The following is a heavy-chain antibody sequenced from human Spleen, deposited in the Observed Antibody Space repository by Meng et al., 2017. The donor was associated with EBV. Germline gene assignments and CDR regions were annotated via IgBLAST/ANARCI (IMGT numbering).Heavy chain of an antibody. J-gene: IGHJ4*02. CDR3: ARGNWALL. CDR1: GGSIGLSNSY. Sequence: NPRGPQSPSFTIHGGSIGLSNSYCAGVRQPPGNGVEWIGAIHYKGTNFYNPSLKSRVTMSVDTSKNQFSLKMTSVTAADTAVYYCARGNWALLWGQGTLVTVSS. D-gene: IGHD1-26*01. CDR2: IHYKGTN. V-gene: IGHV4-39*07.